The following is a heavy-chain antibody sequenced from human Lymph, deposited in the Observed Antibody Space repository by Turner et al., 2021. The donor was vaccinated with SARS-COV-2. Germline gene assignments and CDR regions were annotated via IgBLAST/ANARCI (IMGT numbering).Heavy chain of an antibody. J-gene: IGHJ4*02. CDR3: AKDPGYCSGGSCYSRTYFDF. V-gene: IGHV3-43*02. Sequence: EVQLVESGGGVVQPGGSLRLSCAASGFTFADYAMHWVRQAPGKGLEWVSLISGDGGVTYYADSVKGRFTISRDNSKNSLSLQMNSLRAEDTALYYCAKDPGYCSGGSCYSRTYFDFWGQGTLVTVSA. CDR2: ISGDGGVT. D-gene: IGHD2-15*01. CDR1: GFTFADYA.